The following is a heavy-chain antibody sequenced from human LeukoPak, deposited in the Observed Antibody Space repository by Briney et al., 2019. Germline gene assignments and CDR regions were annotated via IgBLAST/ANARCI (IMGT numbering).Heavy chain of an antibody. CDR2: IHQSGST. CDR1: GYSISSGYY. J-gene: IGHJ4*02. D-gene: IGHD1-26*01. V-gene: IGHV4-38-2*02. Sequence: SETLSLTCTVSGYSISSGYYWGWIRQPPGKGLEWIGNIHQSGSTYYNPSVKSRVSISMDTSKNQFSPKLSSVTAADTAVYYCARDRAGGNYLLDYWGQGTLVTVSS. CDR3: ARDRAGGNYLLDY.